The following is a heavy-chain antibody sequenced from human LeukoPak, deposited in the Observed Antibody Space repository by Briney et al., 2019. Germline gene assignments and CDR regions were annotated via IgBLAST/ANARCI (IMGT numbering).Heavy chain of an antibody. CDR2: IYTDSNI. V-gene: IGHV3-48*03. CDR3: ARASNSPFDY. CDR1: GFTFSSYE. J-gene: IGHJ4*02. Sequence: PGGSLRLSCAAPGFTFSSYEMSWVRQAPGKGLEWVSHIYTDSNIYQADSVKGRFTISRDNAKNTLYLQMNSLRAEDTAVYYCARASNSPFDYWGQGTLVTVSS. D-gene: IGHD2-21*01.